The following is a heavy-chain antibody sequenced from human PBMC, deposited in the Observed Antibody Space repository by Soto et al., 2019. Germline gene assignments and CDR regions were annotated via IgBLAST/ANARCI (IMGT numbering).Heavy chain of an antibody. J-gene: IGHJ6*02. CDR1: GDSITSYG. CDR3: ARDDGWITPYYYYGMDV. Sequence: ASVKVSCKASGDSITSYGSSWVRQAPGQGFEWMGWISAYNGNTNYAQKLQGRVTMTTDTSTSTAYMELRSLRSDDTAVYYCARDDGWITPYYYYGMDVWGQGTTVTVSS. CDR2: ISAYNGNT. D-gene: IGHD3-16*01. V-gene: IGHV1-18*01.